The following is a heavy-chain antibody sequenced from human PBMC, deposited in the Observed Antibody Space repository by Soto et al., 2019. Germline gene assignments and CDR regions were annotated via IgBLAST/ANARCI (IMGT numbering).Heavy chain of an antibody. Sequence: EVQLVESGGGLVQPGGSLRLSCAASGFTFSSYSMNWVRQAPGKGLEWVSYISSSTSTIYYADSVKGRFTISRDNAKNSLYLQMNSLRAEYTAVYYCAREGSSSWYSFDYWGQGTLVTVSS. CDR1: GFTFSSYS. J-gene: IGHJ4*02. V-gene: IGHV3-48*01. D-gene: IGHD6-13*01. CDR3: AREGSSSWYSFDY. CDR2: ISSSTSTI.